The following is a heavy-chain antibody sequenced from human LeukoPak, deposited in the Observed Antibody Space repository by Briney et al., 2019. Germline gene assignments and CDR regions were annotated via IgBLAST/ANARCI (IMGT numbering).Heavy chain of an antibody. J-gene: IGHJ4*02. CDR2: IYYSGSA. V-gene: IGHV4-30-4*01. CDR1: GGSISSGDYY. CDR3: ARERTYYFDY. Sequence: SETLSLTCIVSGGSISSGDYYWNWIRQPPGKGLEWIGFIYYSGSAYYNPSLKSRVIISVDTSKNQFSLNLSSVTAADTAVYFCARERTYYFDYWGQGTQVTVSS.